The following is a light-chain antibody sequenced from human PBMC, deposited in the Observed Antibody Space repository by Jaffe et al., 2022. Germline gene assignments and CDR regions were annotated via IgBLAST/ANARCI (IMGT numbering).Light chain of an antibody. CDR1: NIETKS. J-gene: IGLJ1*01. Sequence: SYVLTQPPSVSVAPGQTATVTCGGDNIETKSVHWYQHKPGQAPVLVVQDDSDRPSGIPERFSGSNSGNTATLTISSVEAGDEADYYCQVWHSSSEDQFVFGSGTTVTVL. V-gene: IGLV3-21*02. CDR2: DDS. CDR3: QVWHSSSEDQFV.